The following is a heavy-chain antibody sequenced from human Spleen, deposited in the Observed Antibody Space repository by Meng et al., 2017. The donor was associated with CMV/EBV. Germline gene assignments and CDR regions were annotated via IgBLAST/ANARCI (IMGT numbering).Heavy chain of an antibody. CDR3: AKARYNWNYPTGFDP. CDR1: GFTFSDYY. V-gene: IGHV3-11*01. CDR2: ISSSGSTI. J-gene: IGHJ5*02. D-gene: IGHD1-7*01. Sequence: SGFTFSDYYMSWIRQAPGKGLEWVSYISSSGSTIYYADSVKGRFTISRDNAKNSLYLQMNSLRAEDTAVYYCAKARYNWNYPTGFDPWGQGTLVTVSS.